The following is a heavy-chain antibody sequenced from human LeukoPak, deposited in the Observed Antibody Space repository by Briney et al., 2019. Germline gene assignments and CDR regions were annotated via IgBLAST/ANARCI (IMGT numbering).Heavy chain of an antibody. CDR2: IIPIFGTA. Sequence: SVKVSCKASGGTFSSYAISWVRQAPGQGLEWMGGIIPIFGTANYAQKFQGRVTITADKSTSTAYMELSSLRSEDTAVYYCARGGDYGGNSDYWGQGTLVTVSS. CDR1: GGTFSSYA. D-gene: IGHD4-23*01. CDR3: ARGGDYGGNSDY. J-gene: IGHJ4*02. V-gene: IGHV1-69*06.